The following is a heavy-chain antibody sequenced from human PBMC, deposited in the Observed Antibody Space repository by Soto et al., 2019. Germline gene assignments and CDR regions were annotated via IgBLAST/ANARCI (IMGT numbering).Heavy chain of an antibody. CDR3: AHSRNLITEDAQVGDFDS. Sequence: QITLKESGPTLVKPTQTLTLTCSFSGFSLTTDGEGVGWVSQTPGEALEWLALIYWDDDERYSPSLKTRLTIIKDTSKNQVVLIMTNMAPMDTATYYCAHSRNLITEDAQVGDFDSWGQGTLVTVSS. CDR1: GFSLTTDGEG. CDR2: IYWDDDE. V-gene: IGHV2-5*02. J-gene: IGHJ4*02. D-gene: IGHD3-10*01.